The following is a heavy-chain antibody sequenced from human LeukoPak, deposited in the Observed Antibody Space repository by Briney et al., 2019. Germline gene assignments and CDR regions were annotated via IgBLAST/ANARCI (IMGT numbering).Heavy chain of an antibody. V-gene: IGHV3-48*04. CDR1: GLTFSSYS. D-gene: IGHD3-9*01. CDR3: TRGLDISDY. CDR2: ISSSGSTM. J-gene: IGHJ4*02. Sequence: GGSLRLSCAVSGLTFSSYSMNWVRQAPGKGLEWLSYISSSGSTMYYADSVKGRFTISRDNARNSLYLQMNSLRVEDTATYYCTRGLDISDYWGQGAVVTVSS.